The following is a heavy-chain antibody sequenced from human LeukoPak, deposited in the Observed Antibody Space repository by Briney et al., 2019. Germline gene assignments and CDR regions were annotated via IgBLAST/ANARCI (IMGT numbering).Heavy chain of an antibody. J-gene: IGHJ4*02. CDR3: ARVSAWDIAAAGVDY. CDR1: GGSVSSGSYY. CDR2: IYYSGST. D-gene: IGHD6-13*01. V-gene: IGHV4-61*01. Sequence: RSSETLSLTCTVSGGSVSSGSYYWSWIRQPPGKGLEWIGYIYYSGSTNYNPSLKSRVTISVDTSKNQFSLKLSSVTAADTAVYYCARVSAWDIAAAGVDYWGQGTLVTVSS.